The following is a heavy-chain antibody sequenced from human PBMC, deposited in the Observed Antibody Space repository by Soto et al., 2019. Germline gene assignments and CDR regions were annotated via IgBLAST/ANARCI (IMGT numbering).Heavy chain of an antibody. D-gene: IGHD5-12*01. V-gene: IGHV3-23*01. Sequence: GGSLRLSCAASGFTLSNYGVNWLLQAPGKGLEWVTGISGSGGGTYYADSVRGRFTNSRDNSKNTLYLQMNSLRAEDTALYHCAKDVWGYEYFDYWGQGTLVTVSS. CDR3: AKDVWGYEYFDY. CDR2: ISGSGGGT. CDR1: GFTLSNYG. J-gene: IGHJ4*02.